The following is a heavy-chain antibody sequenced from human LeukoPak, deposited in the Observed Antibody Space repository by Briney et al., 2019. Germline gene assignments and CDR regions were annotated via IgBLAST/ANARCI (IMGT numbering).Heavy chain of an antibody. J-gene: IGHJ4*02. D-gene: IGHD4-23*01. CDR1: GFTLSSYW. CDR3: VRDTVRWYVFDY. CDR2: INSDGSTT. V-gene: IGHV3-74*01. Sequence: GGSLRLSCAASGFTLSSYWMHWVRHAPGKGLVWLSRINSDGSTTNYADSVKGRFTISRDNARNTLYLQMDNLRVEDTAVYYCVRDTVRWYVFDYWGQGALVTVSS.